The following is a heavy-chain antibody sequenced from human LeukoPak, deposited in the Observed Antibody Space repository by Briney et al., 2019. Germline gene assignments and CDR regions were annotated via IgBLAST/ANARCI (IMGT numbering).Heavy chain of an antibody. CDR1: GGSISSTSYY. V-gene: IGHV4-39*01. D-gene: IGHD5-24*01. CDR3: ARLGLSGREVYRSSDD. Sequence: SETLTLTCTVSGGSISSTSYYWGGIRQPPGKGLEWIGSVYYSGSTYYNPSLKSRVTISVDKSKDQFSLKLSSVTATDTAVYYCARLGLSGREVYRSSDDWGQGTLVTVSS. J-gene: IGHJ4*02. CDR2: VYYSGST.